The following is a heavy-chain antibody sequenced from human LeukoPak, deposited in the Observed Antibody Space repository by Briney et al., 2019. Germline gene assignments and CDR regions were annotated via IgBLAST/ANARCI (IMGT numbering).Heavy chain of an antibody. Sequence: GGSLRLSCAASGFTFSSYAMHWVRQAPGKGLEWVAVISYDGNNKYSADSVKGRFTISRDNSKNTLYLQMNSLRAEDTAVYYCAREPSYSSQYYYYYGMDVWGQGTTVTVSS. CDR2: ISYDGNNK. V-gene: IGHV3-30-3*01. CDR1: GFTFSSYA. D-gene: IGHD4-11*01. J-gene: IGHJ6*02. CDR3: AREPSYSSQYYYYYGMDV.